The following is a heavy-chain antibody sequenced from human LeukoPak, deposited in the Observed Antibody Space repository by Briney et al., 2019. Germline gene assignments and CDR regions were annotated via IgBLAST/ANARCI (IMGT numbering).Heavy chain of an antibody. D-gene: IGHD3-22*01. J-gene: IGHJ5*02. Sequence: ASVTVSCKASGYSFTGYYVNWVRQAPGQGLEWMGWINPNSGGTKYAQKFQDRVTMTRDTAISTAYMELSRLRSDDTAVYYCVRDLRYYYDSGGRNWFDPWGQGTLVTVSS. CDR3: VRDLRYYYDSGGRNWFDP. V-gene: IGHV1-2*02. CDR1: GYSFTGYY. CDR2: INPNSGGT.